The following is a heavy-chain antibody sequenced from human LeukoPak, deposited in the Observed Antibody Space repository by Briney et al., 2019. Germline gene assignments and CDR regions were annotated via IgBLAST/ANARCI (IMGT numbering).Heavy chain of an antibody. CDR1: GFTVSSNY. D-gene: IGHD6-19*01. V-gene: IGHV3-53*01. CDR3: ARARVSSGWCGFFDY. Sequence: GGSLRLSCAASGFTVSSNYMSWVRQAPGKGLELVSVIYSGGSTYYADSVKGRFTISRDNPKNTLYLQMNSLRAEDTAVYYCARARVSSGWCGFFDYWGQGTLVTVSS. J-gene: IGHJ4*02. CDR2: IYSGGST.